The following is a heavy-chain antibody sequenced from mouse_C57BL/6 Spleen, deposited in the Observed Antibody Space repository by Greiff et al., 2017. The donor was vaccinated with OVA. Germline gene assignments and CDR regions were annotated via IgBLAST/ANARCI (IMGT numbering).Heavy chain of an antibody. J-gene: IGHJ3*01. Sequence: EVQLKESGAELVKPGASVKLSCTASGFNIKDYYMHWVKQRTVQGLEWIGRIDPEDGETKYAPKFQGKATLTADTSSNTAYLQLSSLTSEDTAVYYCALSNGEGFAYWGQGTLVTVSA. CDR1: GFNIKDYY. V-gene: IGHV14-2*01. CDR2: IDPEDGET. CDR3: ALSNGEGFAY. D-gene: IGHD4-1*01.